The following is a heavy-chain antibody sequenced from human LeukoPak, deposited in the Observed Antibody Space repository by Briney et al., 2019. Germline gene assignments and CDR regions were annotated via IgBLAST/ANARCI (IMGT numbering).Heavy chain of an antibody. CDR2: ISYDGSNK. Sequence: GGSLRLSCAASGFTFSSYAMHWVHQAPGKGLEWVAVISYDGSNKYYADSVKGRFTISRDNSKNTLYLQMNSLRAEDTAVYYCARVGQEWDRFDYWGQGTLVTVSS. V-gene: IGHV3-30*04. CDR1: GFTFSSYA. J-gene: IGHJ4*02. CDR3: ARVGQEWDRFDY. D-gene: IGHD1-26*01.